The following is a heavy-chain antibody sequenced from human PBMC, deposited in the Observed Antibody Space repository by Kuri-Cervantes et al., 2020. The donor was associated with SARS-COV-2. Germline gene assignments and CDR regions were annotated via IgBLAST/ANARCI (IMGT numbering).Heavy chain of an antibody. Sequence: GGSLRLSCKGSGYSFSSSWIGWVRQMPGKGLEWMGIIYPGDSDTRYSPSFQGQVTISADKSISTAYLQWSSLKASDTAMYYCARSSTPSVVIATSPLDYWGQGTLVTVSS. CDR1: GYSFSSSW. CDR3: ARSSTPSVVIATSPLDY. V-gene: IGHV5-51*01. CDR2: IYPGDSDT. D-gene: IGHD2-21*01. J-gene: IGHJ4*02.